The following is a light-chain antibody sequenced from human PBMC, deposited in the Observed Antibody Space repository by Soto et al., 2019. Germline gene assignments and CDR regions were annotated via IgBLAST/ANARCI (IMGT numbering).Light chain of an antibody. CDR1: QSISSY. CDR3: QQIYSTTIT. Sequence: DIQMTQSPSSLSASVGDRVTITCRASQSISSYLNWYQQKPGKAPKLLIYAASSLQSGVPSRFSGSGSGTDFTLTISSLQPEDFATYYCQQIYSTTITFGQGTLLEMK. CDR2: AAS. V-gene: IGKV1-39*01. J-gene: IGKJ5*01.